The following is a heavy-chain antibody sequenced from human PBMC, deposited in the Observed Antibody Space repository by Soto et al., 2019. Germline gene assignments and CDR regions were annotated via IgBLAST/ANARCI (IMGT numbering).Heavy chain of an antibody. CDR3: ARRLYITIWYYFDY. CDR1: GFTFSNYA. CDR2: GISAST. Sequence: EVQLLESGGGLVQPGGSLRLSCAASGFTFSNYAMTWVRQAPGKGLEWVSGISASTYYADSVKGRFTISRDNSSNTLYLQMNSLRAEDTAVYYCARRLYITIWYYFDYWGQGTLVTVSS. V-gene: IGHV3-23*01. D-gene: IGHD2-2*01. J-gene: IGHJ4*02.